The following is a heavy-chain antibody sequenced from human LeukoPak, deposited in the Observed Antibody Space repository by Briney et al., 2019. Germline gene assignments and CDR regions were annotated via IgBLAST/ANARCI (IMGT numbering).Heavy chain of an antibody. Sequence: GGSLRLSCAASGFTFSSYGMHWVRQAPGKGLEWVAFIRYDGSNKYYADSVKGRFTISRDNSKNTLSLQMNSLRTEDTAVYYCASDTGFYESSGYYPSDFWGQGTLVTISS. CDR2: IRYDGSNK. CDR1: GFTFSSYG. D-gene: IGHD3-22*01. CDR3: ASDTGFYESSGYYPSDF. V-gene: IGHV3-30*02. J-gene: IGHJ4*02.